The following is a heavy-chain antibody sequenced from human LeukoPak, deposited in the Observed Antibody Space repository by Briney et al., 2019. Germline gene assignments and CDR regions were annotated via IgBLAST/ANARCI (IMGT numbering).Heavy chain of an antibody. CDR3: ARVGWELLNLHFDP. CDR1: GFTFDDYA. D-gene: IGHD1-26*01. J-gene: IGHJ5*02. CDR2: ISWNSGSI. Sequence: GRSLRLSCAASGFTFDDYAMHWVRQAPGKGLEWVSGISWNSGSIGYADSVKGRFTISRDNAQNSLYLQMSSLRVEDTAIYSCARVGWELLNLHFDPWGQGTLVTVSS. V-gene: IGHV3-9*01.